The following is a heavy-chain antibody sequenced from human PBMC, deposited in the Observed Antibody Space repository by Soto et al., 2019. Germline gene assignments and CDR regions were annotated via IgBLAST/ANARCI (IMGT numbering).Heavy chain of an antibody. CDR1: GFTFSSYS. CDR3: ARDPPFKYCSGGSCYSDGY. J-gene: IGHJ4*02. CDR2: ISSSSSYI. Sequence: VQLVESGGGLVKPGGSLRLSCAASGFTFSSYSMNWVRQAPGKGLEWVSSISSSSSYIYYADSVKGRFTISRDNAKNSLYLQMNSLRAEDTAVYYCARDPPFKYCSGGSCYSDGYWGQGTLVTVSS. D-gene: IGHD2-15*01. V-gene: IGHV3-21*01.